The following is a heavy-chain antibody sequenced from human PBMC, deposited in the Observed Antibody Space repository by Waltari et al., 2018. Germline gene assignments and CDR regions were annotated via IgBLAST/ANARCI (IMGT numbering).Heavy chain of an antibody. CDR2: INTKTWNP. CDR3: ARGIQLWGRGSWYFDN. V-gene: IGHV7-4-1*02. J-gene: IGHJ4*02. CDR1: GYIFPNSA. D-gene: IGHD3-16*01. Sequence: QVQLVQSGSALQKPGASVKVSCKASGYIFPNSAMTWVRQAPGQGLEWMGWINTKTWNPTYGQGFRGRFVFSLDTSVSTASLQISSLKAEDTAVYYCARGIQLWGRGSWYFDNWGQGTLVTVSS.